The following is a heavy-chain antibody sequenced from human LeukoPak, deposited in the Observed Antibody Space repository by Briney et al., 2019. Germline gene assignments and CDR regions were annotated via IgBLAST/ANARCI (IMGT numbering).Heavy chain of an antibody. J-gene: IGHJ3*02. V-gene: IGHV3-21*01. CDR2: ITSTSTYI. CDR3: ARAGRDGYSPASDSFDI. CDR1: GFTFSSYT. D-gene: IGHD5-24*01. Sequence: GGSLRLSCAASGFTFSSYTINWVRQAPGKGLEWVSSITSTSTYIYYSDSVKGRFTISRDNAKNSLYLQMNSLRAEDTAVYYCARAGRDGYSPASDSFDIWGQGKTVTVSS.